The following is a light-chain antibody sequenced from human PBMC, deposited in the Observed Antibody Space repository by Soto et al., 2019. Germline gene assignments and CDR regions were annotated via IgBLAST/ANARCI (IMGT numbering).Light chain of an antibody. CDR1: HSVSSSY. Sequence: EIVLTQSPGTLSLSPGERATLSCRASHSVSSSYFAWYQQKPGQAPRLLIYGASSRATGIPDRFSGSGSGTDFTLTISRLEPEEFAVYYCQQYGSSPPYTFGQGTKLEIK. CDR2: GAS. J-gene: IGKJ2*01. V-gene: IGKV3-20*01. CDR3: QQYGSSPPYT.